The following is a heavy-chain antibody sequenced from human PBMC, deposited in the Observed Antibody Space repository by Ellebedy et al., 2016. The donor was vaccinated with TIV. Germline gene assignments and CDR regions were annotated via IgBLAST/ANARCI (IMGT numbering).Heavy chain of an antibody. J-gene: IGHJ4*02. D-gene: IGHD6-19*01. CDR2: INPSGGST. CDR3: ARARSSGWLHTPDY. CDR1: GYTFSNYF. Sequence: AASVTVSCKASGYTFSNYFVHWVRQAPGQGLEWMGIINPSGGSTTYAQKLQGRLTMTRDTSTSTVYMELSSLGSEDTAVYYCARARSSGWLHTPDYWGQGLLVTVSS. V-gene: IGHV1-46*04.